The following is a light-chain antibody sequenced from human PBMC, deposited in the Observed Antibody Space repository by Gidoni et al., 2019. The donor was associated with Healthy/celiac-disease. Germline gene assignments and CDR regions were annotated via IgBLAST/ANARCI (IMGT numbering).Light chain of an antibody. V-gene: IGKV1-33*01. CDR3: QQNDNIPFT. CDR2: VAS. J-gene: IGKJ3*01. CDR1: PDISNY. Sequence: DIQMTQSPSSLSASVGDRVPITCQASPDISNYLNWYQQKPGKAPKLLILVASNLETGVPSRFGGGDSGTNFPFTISSLQPEDIATYYCQQNDNIPFTFGPGTKVEIK.